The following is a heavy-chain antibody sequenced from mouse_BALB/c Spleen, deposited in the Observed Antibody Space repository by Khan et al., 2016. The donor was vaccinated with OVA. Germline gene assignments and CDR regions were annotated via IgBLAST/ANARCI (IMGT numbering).Heavy chain of an antibody. J-gene: IGHJ3*01. Sequence: QVQLQQSGAELVRPGVSVKISCKGSGYTFTDFTMHWVKQSHAVSLEWIGVISTYYGDADYNQKFKGKATMTVDKSSNTAYLDLARLTSEDSAIYYCARGGGGDRFLYWGQGTLVTVSA. CDR2: ISTYYGDA. V-gene: IGHV1S137*01. CDR1: GYTFTDFT. CDR3: ARGGGGDRFLY.